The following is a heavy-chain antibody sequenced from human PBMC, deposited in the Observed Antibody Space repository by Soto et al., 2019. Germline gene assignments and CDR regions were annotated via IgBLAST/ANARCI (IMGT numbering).Heavy chain of an antibody. D-gene: IGHD3-9*01. Sequence: ASVKVSCKASGYTFTSYGISWVRQAPGQGLEWMGWISAYNGNTNYAQKLQGRVTMTTDTSTSTAYMELRSLRSDDTAVYYCARDIFTQPYYYYGMDVWGQGTTVTVSS. J-gene: IGHJ6*02. CDR3: ARDIFTQPYYYYGMDV. V-gene: IGHV1-18*01. CDR1: GYTFTSYG. CDR2: ISAYNGNT.